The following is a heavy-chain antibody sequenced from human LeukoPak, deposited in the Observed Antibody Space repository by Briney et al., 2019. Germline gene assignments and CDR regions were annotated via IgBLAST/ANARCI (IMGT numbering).Heavy chain of an antibody. J-gene: IGHJ6*02. Sequence: SESLSLTCSLSGPSISGYFWGWSRPPPEEGREWVGYIYSTGPPPNNPSLRSRVTMSVDVSKSQISLDLTTVTAADTAIYYCASHDPAGHYRRGMDVWGQGTTVTVSS. CDR1: GPSISGYF. V-gene: IGHV4-59*08. CDR2: IYSTGPP. CDR3: ASHDPAGHYRRGMDV. D-gene: IGHD3-16*02.